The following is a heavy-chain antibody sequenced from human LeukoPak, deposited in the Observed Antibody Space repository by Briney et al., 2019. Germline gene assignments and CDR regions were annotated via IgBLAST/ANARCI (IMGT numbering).Heavy chain of an antibody. V-gene: IGHV3-23*01. CDR3: AKHGGVSITIFGVANPPGFTFDY. CDR1: GFTFSNYG. D-gene: IGHD3-3*01. J-gene: IGHJ4*02. Sequence: GGSLRLSCAASGFTFSNYGMSWVRQAPGKGLEWVSAISGSGGSTYYADSVKGRFTISRDNSKNTLYLQMNSLRAEDTAVYYCAKHGGVSITIFGVANPPGFTFDYWGQGTLVTVSS. CDR2: ISGSGGST.